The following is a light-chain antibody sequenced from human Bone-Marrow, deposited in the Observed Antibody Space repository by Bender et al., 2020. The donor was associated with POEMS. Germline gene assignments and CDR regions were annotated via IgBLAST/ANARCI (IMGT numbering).Light chain of an antibody. CDR3: CSYAGDWV. Sequence: QSALTQPASVSGSPGQSITISCTGTSSDVGSYNLVSWYQQHPAKAPKLMIYKGSTRASGVSNRFSGSKSGNPASLTISGLQAEDEADYYCCSYAGDWVFGGGTKLTVL. J-gene: IGLJ3*02. CDR1: SSDVGSYNL. CDR2: KGS. V-gene: IGLV2-23*01.